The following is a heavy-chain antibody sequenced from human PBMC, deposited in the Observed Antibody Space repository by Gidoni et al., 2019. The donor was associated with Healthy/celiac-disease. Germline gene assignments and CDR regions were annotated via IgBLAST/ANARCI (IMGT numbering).Heavy chain of an antibody. D-gene: IGHD2-15*01. Sequence: GQSGAEVKNPGESLKIPCKGSGYSFTSYWNGWARQMPGKGLEWMGIIHPGDSDTRYSPSFQGQVTISADKSVSTASRQWSSLKATDTAMYYCARTWDIVATKTAGLGYCSGGNCSDFDYWGQGTLVTVSS. CDR1: GYSFTSYW. CDR2: IHPGDSDT. V-gene: IGHV5-51*03. CDR3: ARTWDIVATKTAGLGYCSGGNCSDFDY. J-gene: IGHJ4*02.